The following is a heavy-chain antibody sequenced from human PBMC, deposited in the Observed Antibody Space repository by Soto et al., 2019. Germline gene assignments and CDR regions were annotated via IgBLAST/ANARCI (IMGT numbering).Heavy chain of an antibody. CDR2: IYWNDDK. CDR1: GFSLSTRAVG. CDR3: AHRHELGSFDI. V-gene: IGHV2-5*01. D-gene: IGHD1-26*01. Sequence: QITLKESGPTLVKPTQTLTLTCTFSGFSLSTRAVGVGWIRQPPGKALEWLALIYWNDDKRYSPSLKNRLTIPKDTSKNHVVLTMTNMDPVDTATYYCAHRHELGSFDIVGQGTKGTVSS. J-gene: IGHJ3*02.